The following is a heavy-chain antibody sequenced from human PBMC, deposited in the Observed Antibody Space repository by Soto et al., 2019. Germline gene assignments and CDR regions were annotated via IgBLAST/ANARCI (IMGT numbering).Heavy chain of an antibody. CDR1: GFTFSSYA. D-gene: IGHD4-17*01. CDR3: ATYGDYVIDLDY. Sequence: GGSLRLSCAASGFTFSSYAMSWVRQAPGKELEWVSAISGNGGSTYYADSVKGRFTISRDNAKNTLYLQMNSLRAEDTAVYYSATYGDYVIDLDYWGQGTLVTVSS. CDR2: ISGNGGST. J-gene: IGHJ4*02. V-gene: IGHV3-23*01.